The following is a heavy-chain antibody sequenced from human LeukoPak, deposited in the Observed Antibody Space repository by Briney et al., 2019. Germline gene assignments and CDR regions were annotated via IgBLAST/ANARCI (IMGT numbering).Heavy chain of an antibody. CDR1: GYTFTCYG. CDR2: ISAYNGNT. Sequence: ASVKVSCKASGYTFTCYGISWVRQAPGQGLEWMGWISAYNGNTNYAQKLQGRVTMTTDTSTSTAYMELRSLRSDDTAVYYCARDRGIVVVPAAMNYWGQGTLVTVSS. CDR3: ARDRGIVVVPAAMNY. V-gene: IGHV1-18*01. D-gene: IGHD2-2*01. J-gene: IGHJ4*02.